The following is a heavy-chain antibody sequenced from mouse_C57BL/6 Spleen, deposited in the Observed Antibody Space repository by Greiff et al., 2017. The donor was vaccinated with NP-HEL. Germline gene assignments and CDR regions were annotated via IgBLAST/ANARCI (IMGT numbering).Heavy chain of an antibody. V-gene: IGHV1-81*01. CDR1: GYTFTSYG. CDR3: ASSWADYYAMDY. J-gene: IGHJ4*01. D-gene: IGHD3-3*01. Sequence: VKLVESGAELARPGASVKLSCKASGYTFTSYGISWVKQRTGQGLEWIGEIYPRSGNTYYNEKFKGKATLTADKSSSTAYMELRSLTSEDSAVYFCASSWADYYAMDYWGQGTSVTVSS. CDR2: IYPRSGNT.